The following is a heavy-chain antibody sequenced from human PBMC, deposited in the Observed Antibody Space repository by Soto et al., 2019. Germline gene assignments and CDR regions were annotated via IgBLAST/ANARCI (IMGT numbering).Heavy chain of an antibody. CDR2: IGPSGNT. J-gene: IGHJ6*02. Sequence: EVQLLESGGDLVQPGGSLRLVCAASGFTVSNSGMRWVRQAPGQGLEWVSSIGPSGNTYYSDAVKGRFTISRDISKNTLFLQMDSLRAEDTATYYCAKLLPNASYKVMDVWGQGTTVTVSS. D-gene: IGHD1-1*01. CDR3: AKLLPNASYKVMDV. CDR1: GFTVSNSG. V-gene: IGHV3-23*01.